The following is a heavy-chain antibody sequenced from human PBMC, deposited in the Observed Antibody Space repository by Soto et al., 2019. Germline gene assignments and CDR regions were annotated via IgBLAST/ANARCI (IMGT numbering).Heavy chain of an antibody. CDR1: GFTFDDYA. Sequence: EVQLVESGGGVVQPGRSLRLSCEASGFTFDDYAMHWVRQAPGQGLEWVAGISWNRGSIGYADSVKGRFTISRDNAKNSLYLDVNSLRPEDAALYFCEKETQSNLGTGGCDYWGQGMLLSVSS. J-gene: IGHJ4*02. CDR2: ISWNRGSI. V-gene: IGHV3-9*01. D-gene: IGHD7-27*01. CDR3: EKETQSNLGTGGCDY.